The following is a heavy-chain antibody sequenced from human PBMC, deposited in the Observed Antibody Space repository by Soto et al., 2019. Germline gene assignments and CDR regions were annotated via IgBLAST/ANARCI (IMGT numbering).Heavy chain of an antibody. Sequence: PSETLSLTCAVYGGSFSGYYWSWIRQPPGKGLEWIGEINHSGSTNYNPSLKSRVTISVDTSKNQFSLKLSSVTAADTAVYYCARFREGYYYGSGSYYNGYYGMDVWGQGTTVT. V-gene: IGHV4-34*01. D-gene: IGHD3-10*01. CDR3: ARFREGYYYGSGSYYNGYYGMDV. CDR2: INHSGST. CDR1: GGSFSGYY. J-gene: IGHJ6*02.